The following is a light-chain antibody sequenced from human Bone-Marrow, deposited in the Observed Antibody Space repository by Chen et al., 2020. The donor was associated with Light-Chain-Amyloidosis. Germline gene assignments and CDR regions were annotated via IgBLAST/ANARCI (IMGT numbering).Light chain of an antibody. CDR3: QSYDTTLSGSV. J-gene: IGLJ3*02. Sequence: QSVLTQPPSVSGAPGQRVTISCTGTSSNIGAGYDVHWYQQLPGTAPKLLIYGNDNWPSGVPDRFSASKSGTSASLAITGLQAEDEADYYCQSYDTTLSGSVFGGGTKLTVL. CDR1: SSNIGAGYD. CDR2: GND. V-gene: IGLV1-40*01.